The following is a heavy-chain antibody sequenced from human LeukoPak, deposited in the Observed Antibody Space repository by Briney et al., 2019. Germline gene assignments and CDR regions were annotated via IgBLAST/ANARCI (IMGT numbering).Heavy chain of an antibody. D-gene: IGHD1-14*01. CDR3: ARFSGMGNFDY. Sequence: SETLYLTCTVSGGSISSGSYYWSWIRQPAGKGLEWIGSIYTSGSTNYNPSLKSRVTISVDTSKNQFSLKLSSVTAADTAVYYSARFSGMGNFDYWGQGTLVTVSS. CDR2: IYTSGST. V-gene: IGHV4-61*02. CDR1: GGSISSGSYY. J-gene: IGHJ4*02.